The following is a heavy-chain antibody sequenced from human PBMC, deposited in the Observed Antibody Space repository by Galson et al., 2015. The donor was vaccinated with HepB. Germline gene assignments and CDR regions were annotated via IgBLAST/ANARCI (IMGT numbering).Heavy chain of an antibody. CDR3: ARDGERYGWFRELLYHFDY. J-gene: IGHJ4*02. CDR2: INTNTGNP. D-gene: IGHD3-10*01. CDR1: GYTFTNYA. V-gene: IGHV7-4-1*02. Sequence: SVKVSCKASGYTFTNYAMNWVRQAPGLGLEWMGWINTNTGNPTYAQGFTGRFVFSLDTSVSTAYLQISSLKTEDTAVYYCARDGERYGWFRELLYHFDYWGQGTLVTVSS.